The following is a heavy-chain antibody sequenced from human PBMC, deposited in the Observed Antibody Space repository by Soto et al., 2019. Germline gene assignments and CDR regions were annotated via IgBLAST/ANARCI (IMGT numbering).Heavy chain of an antibody. J-gene: IGHJ4*02. Sequence: PGGSLRLSCAASGFTFSSYSMYWVRQAPGKGLEWVSYISPSSSTIYYADSVKGRFTISRDNAKNSLYLQMNSLRADDTAVYYCAVRGGWGQGTLVTVSS. D-gene: IGHD3-16*01. CDR3: AVRGG. CDR2: ISPSSSTI. V-gene: IGHV3-48*01. CDR1: GFTFSSYS.